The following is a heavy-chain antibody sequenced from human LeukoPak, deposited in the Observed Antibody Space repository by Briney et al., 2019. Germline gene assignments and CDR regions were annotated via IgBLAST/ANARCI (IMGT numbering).Heavy chain of an antibody. Sequence: VASVKVSCKASGYTFTSYYMHWVRQAPGQGLEWMGIINPSGGSTSYAQKFQGRVTMTRDTSTSTVYVELSSLRSEDTAVYYCARDEQGSSTSYGMDVWGQGTTVTVSS. CDR3: ARDEQGSSTSYGMDV. V-gene: IGHV1-46*01. CDR1: GYTFTSYY. CDR2: INPSGGST. D-gene: IGHD6-13*01. J-gene: IGHJ6*02.